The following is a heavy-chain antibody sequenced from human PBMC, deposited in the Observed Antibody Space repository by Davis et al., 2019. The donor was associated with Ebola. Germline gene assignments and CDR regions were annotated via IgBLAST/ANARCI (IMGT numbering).Heavy chain of an antibody. Sequence: PGGSLRLSCAASGFTFSSYAMHWVRQAPGKGLEWVAVISYDGSNKYYADSVKGRFTISRDNSKNTLYLQMNSLRAEDTAVYYCARALPIVVVPAATDGTGDYFDYWGQGTLVTVSS. D-gene: IGHD2-2*01. J-gene: IGHJ4*02. CDR1: GFTFSSYA. CDR2: ISYDGSNK. CDR3: ARALPIVVVPAATDGTGDYFDY. V-gene: IGHV3-30-3*01.